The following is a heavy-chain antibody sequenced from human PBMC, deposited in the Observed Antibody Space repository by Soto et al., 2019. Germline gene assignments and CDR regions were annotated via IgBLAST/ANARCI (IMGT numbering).Heavy chain of an antibody. CDR3: ARQGRAGADNYYYMDV. Sequence: SETLSLTCTVSGGSIGSYFWSWIRQPPGKGLEWIGYIYYSGSTNYNPSLKSRVTISVDTSKNQFSLKLSSVTAADAAVYYCARQGRAGADNYYYMDVWGKGTTVTVSS. CDR2: IYYSGST. J-gene: IGHJ6*03. CDR1: GGSIGSYF. V-gene: IGHV4-59*08.